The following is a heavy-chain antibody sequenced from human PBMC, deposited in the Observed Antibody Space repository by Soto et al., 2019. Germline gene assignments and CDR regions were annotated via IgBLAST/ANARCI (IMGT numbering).Heavy chain of an antibody. CDR2: ISYDGSNK. V-gene: IGHV3-30-3*01. J-gene: IGHJ2*01. Sequence: QVQLVESGGGVVQPGRSLRLSCAASGFTFSSYAMHWVRQAPGKGLEWVAVISYDGSNKYYADSVKGRFTISRDNSKNTLYLQINSLRAEDTAVYYCPRDQPGHFDLWGRGTLVTVSS. CDR3: PRDQPGHFDL. D-gene: IGHD3-10*01. CDR1: GFTFSSYA.